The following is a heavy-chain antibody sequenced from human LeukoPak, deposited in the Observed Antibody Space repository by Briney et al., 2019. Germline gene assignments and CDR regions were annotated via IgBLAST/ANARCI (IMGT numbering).Heavy chain of an antibody. V-gene: IGHV3-23*01. CDR1: GFTFSSYA. CDR3: AKDSTGSGWRYFDY. D-gene: IGHD6-19*01. Sequence: GGSLRLSCAASGFTFSSYAMSWVRQAPGKGLEWVSAISGSGGSTYYADSVKGRFTISRDNSKNTLRLQMNSLRAEDTAVYYCAKDSTGSGWRYFDYWGQGTLVTASS. J-gene: IGHJ4*02. CDR2: ISGSGGST.